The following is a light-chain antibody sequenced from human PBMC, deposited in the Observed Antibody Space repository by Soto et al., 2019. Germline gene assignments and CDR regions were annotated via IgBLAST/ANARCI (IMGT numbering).Light chain of an antibody. CDR2: EVT. CDR3: ISFRRRRTST. V-gene: IGLV2-18*02. Sequence: QSGLTQPPSVSGSPGRAVTISCTGTSSDVGSYNGVSWYQQPPDTAPKLMIYEVTKRPSGVSDRFSGSKAVNTASLTISGLKAEDEADLYFISFRRRRTSTLGTWTTVS. J-gene: IGLJ1*01. CDR1: SSDVGSYNG.